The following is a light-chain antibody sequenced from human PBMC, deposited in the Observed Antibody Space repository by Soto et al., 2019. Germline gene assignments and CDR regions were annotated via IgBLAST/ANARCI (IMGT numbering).Light chain of an antibody. J-gene: IGLJ1*01. CDR1: SSDVGGYNY. V-gene: IGLV2-11*01. CDR2: DVS. CDR3: CSYAGSYTIYV. Sequence: QSVLTQPRSVSGSPGQSVTISCTGTSSDVGGYNYVSWYQQHPGKAPKLMIYDVSKRPSGVPDRLSGSKSGNTASLTISGLQAEDEDDYYCCSYAGSYTIYVFGTGTKVTVL.